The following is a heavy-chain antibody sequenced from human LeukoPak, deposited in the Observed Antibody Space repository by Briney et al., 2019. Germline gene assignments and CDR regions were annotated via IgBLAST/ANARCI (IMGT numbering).Heavy chain of an antibody. CDR2: IYYSGST. V-gene: IGHV4-31*03. J-gene: IGHJ4*02. CDR3: ARTVVVAATPYHFDY. Sequence: SQTLSLTCTVSVGSLSSGGYYWSWIRQHPGKGLEWIGYIYYSGSTYYNPSLKSRVTISVDTSKNQFSLKLSSVTAADTAVYYCARTVVVAATPYHFDYWGQGTLVTVSS. CDR1: VGSLSSGGYY. D-gene: IGHD2-15*01.